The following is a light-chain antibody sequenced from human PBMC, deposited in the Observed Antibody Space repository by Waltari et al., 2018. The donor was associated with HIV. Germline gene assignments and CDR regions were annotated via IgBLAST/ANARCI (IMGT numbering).Light chain of an antibody. CDR1: SSDVGSYNL. CDR3: CSYAGSSTYV. Sequence: QSALTQPASVSWSPGQSITISCTGTSSDVGSYNLVSWYQQHPGKAPKLMIYEVSKRPSGVSNRFSGSKSDNTASLTISGLQAEDEAYYYCCSYAGSSTYVFGTGTKVTVL. CDR2: EVS. V-gene: IGLV2-23*02. J-gene: IGLJ1*01.